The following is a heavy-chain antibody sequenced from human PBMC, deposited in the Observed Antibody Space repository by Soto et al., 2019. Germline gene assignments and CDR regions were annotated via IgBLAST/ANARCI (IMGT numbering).Heavy chain of an antibody. CDR2: INSDGSST. Sequence: EVQLVESGGGLVQPGGSLRLSCAASGFTFSSYWMHWVRQAPGKGLVWVSRINSDGSSTSYADSVKGRFTISRDNAKNTLYLQMNSLRTEDTAVYYCAIRASYYDSSGYFDYWGQGTLVTVSS. V-gene: IGHV3-74*01. CDR1: GFTFSSYW. J-gene: IGHJ4*02. D-gene: IGHD3-22*01. CDR3: AIRASYYDSSGYFDY.